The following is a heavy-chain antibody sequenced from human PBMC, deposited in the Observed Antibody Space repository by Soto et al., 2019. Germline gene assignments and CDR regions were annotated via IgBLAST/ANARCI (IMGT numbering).Heavy chain of an antibody. V-gene: IGHV4-59*01. CDR1: GGSISSYY. Sequence: SETLSLTCTVSGGSISSYYWSWIRQPPGKGLEWIGYIYYSGSTNYNPSLKSRVTISVDTSKNQFSLKLSSVTAADTAVYYCARASGSYWALQYFQHWGQGTLVTVSS. D-gene: IGHD3-10*01. CDR3: ARASGSYWALQYFQH. CDR2: IYYSGST. J-gene: IGHJ1*01.